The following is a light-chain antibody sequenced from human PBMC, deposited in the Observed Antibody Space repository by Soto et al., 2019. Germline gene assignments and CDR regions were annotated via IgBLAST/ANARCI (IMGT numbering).Light chain of an antibody. CDR2: DVS. CDR1: SSDVGSYNR. V-gene: IGLV2-18*02. Sequence: QSVLTQPPSVSGSPGQSVAISCTGTSSDVGSYNRVSWYQQPPGTAPKLMIYDVSNRPSGVPDHLSGSKSGNTASLTISGLQAEDEADYYCSSYTSSSTYVFGTGTKVTVL. CDR3: SSYTSSSTYV. J-gene: IGLJ1*01.